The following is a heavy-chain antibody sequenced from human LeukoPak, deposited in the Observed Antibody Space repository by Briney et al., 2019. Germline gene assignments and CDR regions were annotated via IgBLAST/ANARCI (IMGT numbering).Heavy chain of an antibody. CDR1: GGSFSNYY. D-gene: IGHD3-9*01. V-gene: IGHV4-34*01. CDR2: INHSGST. CDR3: ARGRFILTGYLRDWFDP. J-gene: IGHJ5*02. Sequence: SETLSLTCTVYGGSFSNYYWTWIRQPPGKGLEWIGEINHSGSTNYNPSLKSRVTISVDTSKNQFSLKLSSVTATDTAVYYCARGRFILTGYLRDWFDPWGQGTLVTVSS.